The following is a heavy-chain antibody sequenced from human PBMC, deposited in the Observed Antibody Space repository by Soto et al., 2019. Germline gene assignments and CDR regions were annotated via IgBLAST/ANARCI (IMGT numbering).Heavy chain of an antibody. CDR1: GGSVSSGSYY. D-gene: IGHD5-12*01. Sequence: PSETLSLTCTVSGGSVSSGSYYWSWIRQPPGKGLEWIGYIYYSGSTNYNPSLKSRVTISVDTSKNQFSLKLSSVTAADTAVYYCAVAEKSRDLHYYYYGMDVWGQGTTVTVSS. J-gene: IGHJ6*02. CDR3: AVAEKSRDLHYYYYGMDV. V-gene: IGHV4-61*01. CDR2: IYYSGST.